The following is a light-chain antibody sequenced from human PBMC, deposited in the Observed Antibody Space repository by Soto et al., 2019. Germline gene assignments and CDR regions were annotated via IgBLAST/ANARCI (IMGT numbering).Light chain of an antibody. CDR2: ETS. CDR1: SSDFGSYKF. J-gene: IGLJ1*01. V-gene: IGLV2-23*01. CDR3: FSFTSTNTHV. Sequence: QSALTQPASVSGSPGQSVTISCTGTSSDFGSYKFVSWYQHHPGTVPKVIIYETSKRPSGVSDRFSGSKSGNTASPTISGLQAEDEADYYCFSFTSTNTHVFGSGTKVTVL.